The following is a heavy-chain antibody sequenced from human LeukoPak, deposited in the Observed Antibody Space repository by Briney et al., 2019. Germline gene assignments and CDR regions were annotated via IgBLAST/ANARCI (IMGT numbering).Heavy chain of an antibody. J-gene: IGHJ4*02. Sequence: SGGSLRLSCAVSGFTAGDHYMDWVRQAPGKGLEWVGRTRNRANGYTTKYAASVEGRFSISRDVSKNSFYLQMNSLKTEDTAVYYCARSGFCGAGTCYSDYFDLWGQGTRVTVSS. CDR3: ARSGFCGAGTCYSDYFDL. CDR1: GFTAGDHY. D-gene: IGHD2-15*01. CDR2: TRNRANGYTT. V-gene: IGHV3-72*01.